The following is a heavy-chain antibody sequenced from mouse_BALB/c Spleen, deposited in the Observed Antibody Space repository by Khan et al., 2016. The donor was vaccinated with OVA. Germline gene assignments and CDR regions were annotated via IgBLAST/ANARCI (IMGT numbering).Heavy chain of an antibody. V-gene: IGHV2-9*02. CDR1: GFSFTTYC. CDR2: IWPGGST. Sequence: QVQLKESGPGLVAPSPCLSISCTASGFSFTTYCVHWVRQPPGKGLEWLGVIWPGGSTNYYSPLMSNLSICKVNSNSQASLKRNSTQTDDAAMYYCGRIEDIWGQGTTLTVSS. J-gene: IGHJ2*01. CDR3: GRIEDI. D-gene: IGHD1-3*01.